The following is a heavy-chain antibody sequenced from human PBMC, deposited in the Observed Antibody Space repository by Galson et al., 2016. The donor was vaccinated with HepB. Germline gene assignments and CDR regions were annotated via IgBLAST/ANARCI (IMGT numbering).Heavy chain of an antibody. CDR3: ARGPRRGETDKVGLGYDGMDV. J-gene: IGHJ6*02. CDR2: IIPIFEPA. Sequence: VKVSRKASGGTFSSYAISWVRQAPGQGLEWMGGIIPIFEPANYAQKFQGRVTITADESTSTAYMELSSLRSEDTAVYYCARGPRRGETDKVGLGYDGMDVWGQGTAVTVSS. CDR1: GGTFSSYA. D-gene: IGHD6-19*01. V-gene: IGHV1-69*13.